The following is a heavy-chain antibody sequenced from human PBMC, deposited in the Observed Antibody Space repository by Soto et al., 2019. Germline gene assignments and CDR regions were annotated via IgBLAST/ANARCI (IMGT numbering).Heavy chain of an antibody. CDR3: ARDPWAADY. D-gene: IGHD3-16*01. CDR1: GFTVSTKY. V-gene: IGHV3-66*01. J-gene: IGHJ4*02. CDR2: IYSGGST. Sequence: ESGGGLVQPGGSLRLSCAASGFTVSTKYMSWVRQAPGTGLEWVSVIYSGGSTFYADSVRGRFTISRDNSKNTVNLQMNSLRAEDTAVYYCARDPWAADYWGQGTLVTVSS.